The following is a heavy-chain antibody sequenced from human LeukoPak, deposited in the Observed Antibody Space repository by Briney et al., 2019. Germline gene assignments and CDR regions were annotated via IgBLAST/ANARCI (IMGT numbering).Heavy chain of an antibody. J-gene: IGHJ3*02. V-gene: IGHV3-23*01. Sequence: PGGSLRLSCATSGFSYTTYAMSWVRQAPGKGLEWVSAVSGRGDTAYYADSVKGRFTISKDNSKSTLSLQMDSLRAEDTAVYYCAKCNGGDCYKDLLDIWGQGTMVTVSS. D-gene: IGHD2-21*02. CDR3: AKCNGGDCYKDLLDI. CDR1: GFSYTTYA. CDR2: VSGRGDTA.